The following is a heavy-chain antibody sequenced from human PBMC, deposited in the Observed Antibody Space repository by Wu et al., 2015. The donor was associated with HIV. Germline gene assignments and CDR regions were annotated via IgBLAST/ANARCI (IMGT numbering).Heavy chain of an antibody. V-gene: IGHV1-2*02. D-gene: IGHD2-15*01. Sequence: QVQLVQSGAEVKKAGASVKVSCKTSGYTFSGHYMHWVRQAPGQGLEWMGWINPDTGDTKYVQNFQDRVTMTRDTFNSTAYMEVRRLRSDDTAVYYCARGGCSGGSCHRFDNYYYMDVWGKGTMVIVSS. J-gene: IGHJ6*03. CDR2: INPDTGDT. CDR3: ARGGCSGGSCHRFDNYYYMDV. CDR1: GYTFSGHY.